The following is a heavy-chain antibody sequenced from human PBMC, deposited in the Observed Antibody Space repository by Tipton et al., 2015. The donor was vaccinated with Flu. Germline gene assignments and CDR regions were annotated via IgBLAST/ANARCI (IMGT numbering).Heavy chain of an antibody. CDR3: ARGLAYCGGDCYWGDY. CDR2: INPNSGGT. CDR1: GYTFTGYY. D-gene: IGHD2-21*01. J-gene: IGHJ4*02. V-gene: IGHV1-2*06. Sequence: QLVQSGAEVKKPGAPVKVSCKASGYTFTGYYMHWVRQAPGQGLEWMGRINPNSGGTNYAQKFQGRVTMTRDTSISTAYMELSRLRSDDTAVYYCARGLAYCGGDCYWGDYWGQGTLVTVSS.